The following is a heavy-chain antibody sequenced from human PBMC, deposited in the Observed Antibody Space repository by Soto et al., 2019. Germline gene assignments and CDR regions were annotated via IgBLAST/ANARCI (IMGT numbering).Heavy chain of an antibody. V-gene: IGHV1-69*13. CDR2: IIPIFGTA. Sequence: SVKVSCQASGVPFSSYAISWVRQAPGQGLEWIGGIIPIFGTANYAQKFQGRVTITADESTSTAYMELSSLRSEDTAVYYCASDPSHCSSTSCHDCSGGSCYSGLLGYWGQGTLVTVSS. CDR1: GVPFSSYA. D-gene: IGHD2-15*01. CDR3: ASDPSHCSSTSCHDCSGGSCYSGLLGY. J-gene: IGHJ4*02.